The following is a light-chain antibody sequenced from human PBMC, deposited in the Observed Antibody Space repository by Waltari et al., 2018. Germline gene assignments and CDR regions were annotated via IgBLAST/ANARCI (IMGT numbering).Light chain of an antibody. Sequence: DIELTQSPAIPSLSPAETAYISCRACQSVTNYLAWYQQKPGQAPRLLIYDTSNRATGIPARFSGSGFGTDFTLTISSLEPEDFAVYYCQQRRDWPLTFGGGTKVESK. V-gene: IGKV3-11*01. J-gene: IGKJ4*01. CDR1: QSVTNY. CDR2: DTS. CDR3: QQRRDWPLT.